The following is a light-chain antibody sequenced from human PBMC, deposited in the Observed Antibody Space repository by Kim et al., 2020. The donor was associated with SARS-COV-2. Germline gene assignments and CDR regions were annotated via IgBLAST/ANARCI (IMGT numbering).Light chain of an antibody. V-gene: IGKV3-15*01. CDR3: QQHNNWPRT. J-gene: IGKJ1*01. CDR2: FAS. CDR1: QNVNSN. Sequence: LPVSPEESAPLSCRAGQNVNSNLVWYQQKRGQAPRSLINFASTGATGIPARSSGSGSGTDFPLTISGLQSEDFAVNYCQQHNNWPRTFGQGTKVDIK.